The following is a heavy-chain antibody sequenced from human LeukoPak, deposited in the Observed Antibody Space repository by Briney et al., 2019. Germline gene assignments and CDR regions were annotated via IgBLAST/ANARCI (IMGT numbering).Heavy chain of an antibody. D-gene: IGHD3-10*01. CDR2: ISGSGGST. CDR1: GFTFSSYA. CDR3: ARAVLLWFGEPSEYFQH. Sequence: PGGSLRLSCAASGFTFSSYAMSWVRQAPGKGLEWVSGISGSGGSTYYADSVKGRFTISRDNSKNTLYLQMNSLRAEDTAVYYCARAVLLWFGEPSEYFQHWGQGTLVTVSS. J-gene: IGHJ1*01. V-gene: IGHV3-23*01.